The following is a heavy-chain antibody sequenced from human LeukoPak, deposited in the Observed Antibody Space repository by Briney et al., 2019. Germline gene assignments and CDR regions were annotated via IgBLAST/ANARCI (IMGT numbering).Heavy chain of an antibody. CDR1: GFTVSSNY. D-gene: IGHD2-2*01. V-gene: IGHV3-53*01. J-gene: IGHJ4*02. CDR2: IYSGGST. CDR3: AKFVDPDIVVVPAAHFDY. Sequence: GGSLRLSCAASGFTVSSNYMSWVRQAPGKGLEWVSVIYSGGSTYYADSVKGRFTISRDNSKNTLYLQMNSLRAEDTAVYYCAKFVDPDIVVVPAAHFDYWGQGTLVTVSS.